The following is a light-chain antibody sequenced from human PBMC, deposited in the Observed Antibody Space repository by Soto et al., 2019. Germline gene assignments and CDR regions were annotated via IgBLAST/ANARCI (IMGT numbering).Light chain of an antibody. CDR2: DVT. CDR3: GSITRSSTSV. CDR1: SSDVGGFEY. J-gene: IGLJ1*01. V-gene: IGLV2-14*01. Sequence: QSVLGQPASVSGSPGQSITISCTGTSSDVGGFEYVSWYQHQPGKAPKLIIYDVTKRHSGVSNRFSGSKSGNTASLTISGIQAEDEGDYYCGSITRSSTSVFGTGTKVTVL.